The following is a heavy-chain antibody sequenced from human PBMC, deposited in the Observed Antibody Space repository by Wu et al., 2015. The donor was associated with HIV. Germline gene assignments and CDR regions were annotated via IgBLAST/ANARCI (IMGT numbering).Heavy chain of an antibody. D-gene: IGHD1-26*01. CDR2: FDPEDEKI. CDR1: GYSLNKLS. CDR3: ASSPRDVWSVGLQH. J-gene: IGHJ1*01. Sequence: QVQLVQSGTEVKKPGASVKISCKVSGYSLNKLSINWVRQTPTKRLEWMGGFDPEDEKIIYVQGFQGRVTMTEDSFTDTAYLGLSSLTSGDTAVYYCASSPRDVWSVGLQHWGQGTIVTVYS. V-gene: IGHV1-24*01.